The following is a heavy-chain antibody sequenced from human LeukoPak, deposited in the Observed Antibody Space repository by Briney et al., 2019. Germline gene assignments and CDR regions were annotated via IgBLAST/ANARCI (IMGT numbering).Heavy chain of an antibody. J-gene: IGHJ3*02. D-gene: IGHD3-10*01. Sequence: SETLSLTCTVSSGSISSYYWSWIRQPPGKGLEWIGYIYYSGSTNYNPSLKSRVTISVDTSKNQFSLKLSSVTAADTAVYYCARVPTYYYGSGSYAFDIWGQGTMVTVSS. CDR1: SGSISSYY. CDR3: ARVPTYYYGSGSYAFDI. CDR2: IYYSGST. V-gene: IGHV4-59*01.